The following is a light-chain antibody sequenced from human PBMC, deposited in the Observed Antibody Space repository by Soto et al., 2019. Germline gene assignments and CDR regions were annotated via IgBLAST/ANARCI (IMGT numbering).Light chain of an antibody. V-gene: IGKV2-30*02. J-gene: IGKJ1*01. CDR1: QSLIHSDGDTY. Sequence: DVVMTQSPLSLPVTLGQPASISCRSSQSLIHSDGDTYLNWFQQRPGQSPRRLIYKVSDRDSGVPDRFSGGRAGPDFTLKISRVEAEDVGIYYCRQGTHWPWTFGRGTEVEI. CDR2: KVS. CDR3: RQGTHWPWT.